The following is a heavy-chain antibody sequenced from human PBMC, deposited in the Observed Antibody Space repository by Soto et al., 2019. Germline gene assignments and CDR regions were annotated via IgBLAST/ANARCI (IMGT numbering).Heavy chain of an antibody. CDR3: ARGLTGTSGY. Sequence: APLNGSCKASGYTFTGDHMHWGRQAPGQGLEWMGWINPNSGGTNYAQKFQGRVTMTRDTSISTAYMELSRLRSDDTAVYYCARGLTGTSGYWGQGTLVTVSS. J-gene: IGHJ4*02. D-gene: IGHD1-7*01. CDR1: GYTFTGDH. V-gene: IGHV1-2*02. CDR2: INPNSGGT.